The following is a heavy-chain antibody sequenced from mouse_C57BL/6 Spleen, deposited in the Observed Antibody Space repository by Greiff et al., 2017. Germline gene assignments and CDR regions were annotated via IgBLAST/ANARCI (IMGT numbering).Heavy chain of an antibody. CDR3: ARPWDY. CDR2: ISDGGSYT. V-gene: IGHV5-4*03. Sequence: EVMLVESGGGLVKPGGSLKLSCAASGFTFSSYALSWVRQTPEKRLEWVATISDGGSYTYYPDNVKGRFTISRDHAKNNLYLQMSHLKSEDTAMYYCARPWDYWGQGNTLTVSS. CDR1: GFTFSSYA. J-gene: IGHJ2*01.